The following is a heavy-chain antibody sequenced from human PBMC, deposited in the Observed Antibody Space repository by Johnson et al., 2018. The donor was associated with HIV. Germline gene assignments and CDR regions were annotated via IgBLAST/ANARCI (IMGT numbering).Heavy chain of an antibody. V-gene: IGHV3-7*01. D-gene: IGHD3-22*01. CDR3: ASAPRLNEAFDI. CDR1: GFTFSSYG. J-gene: IGHJ3*02. Sequence: VQLVESGGGVVQPGRSLRLSCAASGFTFSSYGMHWVRQAPGKGLEWVANIKQDGSEKYYVDSAKGRFTISRDNAKKSLYLQMNSLRAEDTDVYYCASAPRLNEAFDIWGQGTMVTVSS. CDR2: IKQDGSEK.